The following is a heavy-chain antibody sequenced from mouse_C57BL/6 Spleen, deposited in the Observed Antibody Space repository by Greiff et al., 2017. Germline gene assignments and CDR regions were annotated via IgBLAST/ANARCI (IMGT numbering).Heavy chain of an antibody. CDR3: ARSENCYGSSYVGY. D-gene: IGHD1-1*01. Sequence: QVQLQQPGAELVKPGASVKLSCKASGYTFTSYWMHWVKQRPGQGLEWIGMIHPNSGSTNYNEKFKSKATLTVDKSSSTAYMQLSSLTSEDSAVYYCARSENCYGSSYVGYWGQGPTLTVSS. V-gene: IGHV1-64*01. CDR2: IHPNSGST. CDR1: GYTFTSYW. J-gene: IGHJ2*01.